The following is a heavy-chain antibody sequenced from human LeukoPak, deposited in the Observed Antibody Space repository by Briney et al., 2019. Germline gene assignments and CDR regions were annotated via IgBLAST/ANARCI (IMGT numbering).Heavy chain of an antibody. J-gene: IGHJ6*03. CDR1: GFTFSSYS. D-gene: IGHD6-6*01. CDR2: ISSSSSYI. V-gene: IGHV3-21*01. Sequence: GGSLRLSCAASGFTFSSYSMNWVRQTPGKGLEWVSSISSSSSYIYYADSVKGRFTISRDNAKNSLYLQMNSLRAEDTAVYYCARDRWPYSSSSGTNMDVWGKGTTVTVSS. CDR3: ARDRWPYSSSSGTNMDV.